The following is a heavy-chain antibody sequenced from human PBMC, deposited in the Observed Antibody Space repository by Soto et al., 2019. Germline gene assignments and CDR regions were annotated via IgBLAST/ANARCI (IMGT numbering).Heavy chain of an antibody. D-gene: IGHD6-13*01. CDR2: INAGNGNT. J-gene: IGHJ4*02. CDR3: ARDRLYSSSWYYFDY. V-gene: IGHV1-3*01. CDR1: GYTFTSYA. Sequence: ASVKVSCKASGYTFTSYAMHWVRQAPGQRLEWMGWINAGNGNTRYSQKFQDRVTITTDTSASTAYMELSSLRSEDTAVYYCARDRLYSSSWYYFDYWGLGTLVTVSS.